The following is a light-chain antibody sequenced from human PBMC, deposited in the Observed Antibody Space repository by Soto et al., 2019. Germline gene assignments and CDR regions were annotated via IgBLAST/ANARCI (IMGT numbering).Light chain of an antibody. CDR2: DAS. CDR1: QSISTW. J-gene: IGKJ1*01. Sequence: QLSQSPSSLSASVGDRVTITCRASQSISTWVAWYQQKPGKAPKLLIYDASSLEGGVPSRFSGSGSGTEFTLTISGLQPDDFATYYCQQYNSFSWTFGQGTKVDI. V-gene: IGKV1-5*01. CDR3: QQYNSFSWT.